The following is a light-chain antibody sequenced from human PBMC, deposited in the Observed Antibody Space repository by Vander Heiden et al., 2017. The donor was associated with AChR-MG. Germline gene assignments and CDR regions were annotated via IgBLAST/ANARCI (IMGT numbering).Light chain of an antibody. Sequence: DIQMTQSPSTLSASVGDRVTITCRASQSIGNWLAWYQQNQGKSPRLLIYRASNLESGVPSRFSGSGSGTEFTLTISSLQPDDFGTYYCQQCSSYSDISFGQGTRLEIK. V-gene: IGKV1-5*03. CDR3: QQCSSYSDIS. CDR2: RAS. J-gene: IGKJ5*01. CDR1: QSIGNW.